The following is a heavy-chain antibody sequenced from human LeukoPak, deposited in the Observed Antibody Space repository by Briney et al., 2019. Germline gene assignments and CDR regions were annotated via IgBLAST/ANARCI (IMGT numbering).Heavy chain of an antibody. D-gene: IGHD3-22*01. CDR3: ARLRGYYDSRGYYGWFDP. CDR1: GGSISSGVYY. CDR2: IHYSGST. V-gene: IGHV4-61*08. Sequence: SETLSLTCTVSGGSISSGVYYWSWIRQPPGKGLEWIGYIHYSGSTNYNPSLKSRVSISVDTSKNQFSLKLSSVTAADTAVYYCARLRGYYDSRGYYGWFDPWGQGTLVTVSS. J-gene: IGHJ5*02.